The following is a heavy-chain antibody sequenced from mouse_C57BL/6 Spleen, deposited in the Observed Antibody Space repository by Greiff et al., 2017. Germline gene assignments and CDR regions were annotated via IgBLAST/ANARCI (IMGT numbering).Heavy chain of an antibody. D-gene: IGHD1-1*01. J-gene: IGHJ4*01. V-gene: IGHV2-2*01. CDR1: GFSLTSYG. Sequence: QVQLKESGPGLVQPSQSLSITCTVSGFSLTSYGVHWVRQSPGKGLEWLGVIWSGGSTDYNAAFIYRLSISKDNSKSQVFFQMKSLHADDTAIYYCARRPLYYGSSYYAMDYWGQGTSVTVSS. CDR3: ARRPLYYGSSYYAMDY. CDR2: IWSGGST.